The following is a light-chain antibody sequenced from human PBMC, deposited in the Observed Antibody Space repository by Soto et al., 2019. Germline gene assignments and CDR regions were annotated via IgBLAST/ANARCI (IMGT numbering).Light chain of an antibody. J-gene: IGLJ2*01. CDR2: DVS. Sequence: QSALTQPASVSGSPGQSITISCTGTSSDGGGYNYVSWYQQHPGKVPKLMIYDVSNRPSGVSNRFSGSKSGNTASLTISGLQAEDEADYYFSSYTSSSIVVFGGGTKLTVL. CDR3: SSYTSSSIVV. CDR1: SSDGGGYNY. V-gene: IGLV2-14*01.